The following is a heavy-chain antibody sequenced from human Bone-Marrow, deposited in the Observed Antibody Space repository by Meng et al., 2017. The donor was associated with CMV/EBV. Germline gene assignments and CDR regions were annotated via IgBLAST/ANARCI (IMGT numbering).Heavy chain of an antibody. D-gene: IGHD1-1*01. CDR2: IYSGGSNT. CDR3: AKSYNWKSWFDP. CDR1: GFTFSSYA. J-gene: IGHJ5*02. Sequence: GEALKTSCAASGFTFSSYAKGWVRQAPGKGLEWVSVIYSGGSNTYYADSVKGRFTISRDNSKNTLYLQMNSLRAEDTAVYYCAKSYNWKSWFDPWGQGTLVTVSS. V-gene: IGHV3-23*03.